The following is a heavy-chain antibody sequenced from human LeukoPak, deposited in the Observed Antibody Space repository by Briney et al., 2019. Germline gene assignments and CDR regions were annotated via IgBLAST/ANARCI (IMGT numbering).Heavy chain of an antibody. CDR3: ARVISSGPKFGY. Sequence: ASVKVSCKASGYTFTGYYMHWVRQAPGQGLEWMGWINPNSGGINYAQKFQGRVTMTRDTSISTAYMELSRLRSDDTAVYYCARVISSGPKFGYWGQGTLVTVSS. CDR1: GYTFTGYY. J-gene: IGHJ4*02. D-gene: IGHD3-22*01. CDR2: INPNSGGI. V-gene: IGHV1-2*02.